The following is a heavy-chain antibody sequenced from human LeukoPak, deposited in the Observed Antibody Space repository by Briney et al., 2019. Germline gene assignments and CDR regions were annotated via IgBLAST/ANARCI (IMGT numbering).Heavy chain of an antibody. CDR3: ARDQGDYYYYYYMDV. CDR1: GYTFTGYY. V-gene: IGHV1-8*02. D-gene: IGHD1-26*01. CDR2: MNPNSGNT. Sequence: GASVKVSCKASGYTFTGYYMHWVRQAPGQGLEWMGWMNPNSGNTGYAQKFQGRVTMTRNTSISTAYMELSRLRSDDTAVYYCARDQGDYYYYYYMDVWGKGTTVTISS. J-gene: IGHJ6*03.